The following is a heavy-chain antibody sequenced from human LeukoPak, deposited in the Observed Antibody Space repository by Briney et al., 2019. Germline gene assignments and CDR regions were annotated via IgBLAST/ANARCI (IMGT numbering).Heavy chain of an antibody. D-gene: IGHD3-9*01. CDR1: GYTFTGYF. CDR2: INPNTGGT. CDR3: AGAGASHWLAY. J-gene: IGHJ4*02. Sequence: GASVKVSCKASGYTFTGYFIHWVRRAPGQGFEWMGRINPNTGGTKYAQKFQGRVTLTRDTSISTAYMELSSLTSDDTAIYFCAGAGASHWLAYWGLGTLVTVSS. V-gene: IGHV1-2*06.